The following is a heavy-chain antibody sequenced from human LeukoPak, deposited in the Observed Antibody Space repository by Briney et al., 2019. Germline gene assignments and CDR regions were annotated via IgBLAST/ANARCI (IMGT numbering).Heavy chain of an antibody. CDR3: ASRLPAAGNDPFYYWYYMDV. CDR1: GYTFTSYG. J-gene: IGHJ6*03. V-gene: IGHV1-2*02. Sequence: ASVKVSCKASGYTFTSYGISWVRQAPGQGLEWMGWINPNSGGTNYAQKFQGRVTMTRDTSISTAYMELSRLRSDDTAVYYCASRLPAAGNDPFYYWYYMDVWGKGTTVTVSS. D-gene: IGHD2-2*01. CDR2: INPNSGGT.